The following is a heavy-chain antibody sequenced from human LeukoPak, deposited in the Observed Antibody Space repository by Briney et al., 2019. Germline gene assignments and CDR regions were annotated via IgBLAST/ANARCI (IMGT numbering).Heavy chain of an antibody. Sequence: GGSLRLSCAASGFTFSSYSMNWVRLAPGKGLEWISYISRSSGTIYFADSLEGRFTISRDNAKNSLYLQMNSLRAEDTAVYYCARDGTKGSMDVWGQGTMVTVSS. CDR1: GFTFSSYS. V-gene: IGHV3-48*04. CDR3: ARDGTKGSMDV. J-gene: IGHJ3*01. CDR2: ISRSSGTI. D-gene: IGHD3-10*01.